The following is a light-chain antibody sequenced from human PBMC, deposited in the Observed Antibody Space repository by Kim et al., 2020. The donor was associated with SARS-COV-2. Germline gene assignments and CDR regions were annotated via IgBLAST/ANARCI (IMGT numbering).Light chain of an antibody. CDR2: HGT. CDR1: KLGNKF. V-gene: IGLV3-1*01. J-gene: IGLJ2*01. CDR3: QAWDNNTVA. Sequence: SYELTQPPSVSVSPGQTANITCSGDKLGNKFASWYQQKPAQSPVLVIYHGTRRPSGIPERFSGTNSGNTATLTISGTQAMDEADFYCQAWDNNTVAFGGGTQLTVL.